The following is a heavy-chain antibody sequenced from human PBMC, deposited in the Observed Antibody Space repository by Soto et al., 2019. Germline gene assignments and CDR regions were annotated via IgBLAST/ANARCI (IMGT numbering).Heavy chain of an antibody. V-gene: IGHV4-59*01. D-gene: IGHD2-15*01. CDR1: GGSISSYY. CDR3: ARVEDRSWFDP. CDR2: IYYSGST. Sequence: PSETLSLTCTVSGGSISSYYWSWIRQPPGKGLEWIGCIYYSGSTNYNPSLKSRVTISVDTSKNQFSLKLSSVTAADTAVYYCARVEDRSWFDPWGQGTLVTAPQ. J-gene: IGHJ5*02.